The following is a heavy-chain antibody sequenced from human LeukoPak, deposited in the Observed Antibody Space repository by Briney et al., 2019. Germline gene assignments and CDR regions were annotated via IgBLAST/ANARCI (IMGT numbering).Heavy chain of an antibody. V-gene: IGHV3-23*01. D-gene: IGHD3-22*01. CDR1: GFTFSSYA. J-gene: IGHJ4*02. Sequence: EGSLRLSCAASGFTFSSYAMSWVRQAPGKGLEWVSAISGSGGSTYYADSVKGRFTISRDNSKNTLYLQMNSLRAEDTAVYYCAKGDGGYYYDSSGYFKHLYYFDYWGQGTLVTVSS. CDR3: AKGDGGYYYDSSGYFKHLYYFDY. CDR2: ISGSGGST.